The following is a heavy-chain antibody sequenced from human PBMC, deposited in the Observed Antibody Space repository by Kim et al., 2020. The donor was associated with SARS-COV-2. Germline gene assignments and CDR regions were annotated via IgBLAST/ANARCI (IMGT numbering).Heavy chain of an antibody. J-gene: IGHJ3*02. CDR2: T. Sequence: TNSNPSLKSRVTISVDTSKNQFSLKLSSVTAADTAVYYCARGEGYDAFDIWGQGTMVTVSS. V-gene: IGHV4-59*09. D-gene: IGHD5-12*01. CDR3: ARGEGYDAFDI.